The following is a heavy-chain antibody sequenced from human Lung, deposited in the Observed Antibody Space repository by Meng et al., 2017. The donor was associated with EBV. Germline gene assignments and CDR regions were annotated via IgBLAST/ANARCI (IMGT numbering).Heavy chain of an antibody. J-gene: IGHJ5*02. Sequence: QLRGPGPGAVKPSETLSLPCKVSGASLSSFYYWGWIRQPPGRGLEWIGSVHYTGSTYYSPSLKSRVTVSVDTSKNQFSLRLTSVTAADTAVYYCARPFPSWQSPRLDPFGAWGQGTLVTVSS. CDR1: GASLSSFYY. CDR3: ARPFPSWQSPRLDPFGA. D-gene: IGHD6-19*01. CDR2: VHYTGST. V-gene: IGHV4-39*01.